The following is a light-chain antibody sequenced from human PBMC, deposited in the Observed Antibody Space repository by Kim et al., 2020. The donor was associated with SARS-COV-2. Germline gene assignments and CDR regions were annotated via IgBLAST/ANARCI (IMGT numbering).Light chain of an antibody. V-gene: IGLV3-9*01. CDR2: RET. J-gene: IGLJ1*01. Sequence: ARCRAPTIPEPGNQIDGKNVHGYQQKQVQAHVVVIYRETDRPSWFPKRFSGSNSGNTAALTISRAQAGDEADYYCQVWDSSSTYVFGTGTKVTVL. CDR3: QVWDSSSTYV. CDR1: QIDGKN.